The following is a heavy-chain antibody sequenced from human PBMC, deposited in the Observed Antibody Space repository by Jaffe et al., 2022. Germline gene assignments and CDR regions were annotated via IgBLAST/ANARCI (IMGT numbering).Heavy chain of an antibody. CDR1: GGSISSYY. CDR2: IYYSGST. V-gene: IGHV4-59*01. CDR3: SAVGVFKDAFDI. D-gene: IGHD3-10*01. J-gene: IGHJ3*02. Sequence: QVQLQESGPGLVKPSETLSLTCTVSGGSISSYYWSWIRQPPGKGLEWIGYIYYSGSTNYNPSLKSRVTISVDTSKNQFSLKLSSVTAADTAVYYCSAVGVFKDAFDIWGQGTMVTVSS.